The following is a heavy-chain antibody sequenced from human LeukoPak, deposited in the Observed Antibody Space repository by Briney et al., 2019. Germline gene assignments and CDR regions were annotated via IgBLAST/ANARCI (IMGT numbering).Heavy chain of an antibody. CDR2: ISGSGGST. V-gene: IGHV3-23*01. Sequence: PGGSLRLSCAASGFPFNAYWMTWVRQAPGKGLEWVSAISGSGGSTYYADSVKGRFTISRDNSKNTLNLQMNSLRAEDTAVYYCAKEVLLSYGDYTYVDYWGQGTLVTVSS. J-gene: IGHJ4*02. CDR1: GFPFNAYW. CDR3: AKEVLLSYGDYTYVDY. D-gene: IGHD4-17*01.